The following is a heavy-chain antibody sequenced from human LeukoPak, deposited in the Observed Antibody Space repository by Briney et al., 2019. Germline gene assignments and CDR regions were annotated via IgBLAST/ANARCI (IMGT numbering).Heavy chain of an antibody. D-gene: IGHD5-12*01. V-gene: IGHV3-7*01. CDR1: GINFRGYW. J-gene: IGHJ4*02. Sequence: TGGSLRLSCAVSGINFRGYWMAWVRQAPGKGLEWVANMKQDGSEKYYVDSVKGRFTISRDNAKNSRYLEMNSLRVEDTAVYYCARDLGHTGYDLYDYWGQGTLVTVSS. CDR3: ARDLGHTGYDLYDY. CDR2: MKQDGSEK.